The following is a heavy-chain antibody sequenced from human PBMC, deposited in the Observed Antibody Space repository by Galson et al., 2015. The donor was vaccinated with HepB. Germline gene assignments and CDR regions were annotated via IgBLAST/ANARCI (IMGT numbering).Heavy chain of an antibody. CDR2: IKEDGSER. Sequence: SLRLSCAASGFTFSSYWMSWVRQAPGKGLEWVANIKEDGSERYYVDSVKGRFTISRDNAKNSLCLQMNSLRAEDTAVYYCARPILGAHGGGHLDLWGQGTLVTVSS. J-gene: IGHJ5*02. CDR3: ARPILGAHGGGHLDL. D-gene: IGHD7-27*01. CDR1: GFTFSSYW. V-gene: IGHV3-7*01.